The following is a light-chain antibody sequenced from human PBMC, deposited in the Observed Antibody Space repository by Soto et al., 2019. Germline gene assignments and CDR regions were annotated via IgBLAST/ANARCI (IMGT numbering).Light chain of an antibody. V-gene: IGLV1-51*01. CDR2: DNH. CDR1: SSNVGGNY. Sequence: QSVLTQPPSVSAAPGQKVTISCSGSSSNVGGNYVSWYQVLPQKAPKLLIYDNHKRHSGIPDRFSGSKSGTSATLGITDLQTGDEAEYYCGTWDISLDTVVFGGGTKLPS. CDR3: GTWDISLDTVV. J-gene: IGLJ2*01.